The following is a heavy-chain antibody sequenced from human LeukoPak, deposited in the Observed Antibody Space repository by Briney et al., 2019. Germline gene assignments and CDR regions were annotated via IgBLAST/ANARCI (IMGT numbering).Heavy chain of an antibody. D-gene: IGHD3-16*02. CDR2: INPSGGST. CDR1: GYTFTSYY. V-gene: IGHV1-46*01. J-gene: IGHJ5*02. Sequence: ASVKVSCKASGYTFTSYYMHWVRQAPGQGLEWMGIINPSGGSTSYAQKFQGRVTMTRDMSTSTVYMELSSLRSEDTAVYYCARGPRRYYDYVWGSYRQQWFDPWGQGTLVTVSS. CDR3: ARGPRRYYDYVWGSYRQQWFDP.